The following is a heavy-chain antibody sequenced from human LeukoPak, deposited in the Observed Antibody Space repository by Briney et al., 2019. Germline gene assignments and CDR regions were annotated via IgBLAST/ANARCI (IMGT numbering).Heavy chain of an antibody. D-gene: IGHD6-19*01. V-gene: IGHV4-59*01. CDR2: IYYSGST. CDR3: ARVKAIYSSGWSYYFDY. J-gene: IGHJ4*02. Sequence: SETLSLTCTVSGGSISSYYWGWIRQPPGKGLEWIGYIYYSGSTNYNPSLKSRVTISVDTSKNQFSLKLSSVTAADTAVYYCARVKAIYSSGWSYYFDYWGQGTLVTVSS. CDR1: GGSISSYY.